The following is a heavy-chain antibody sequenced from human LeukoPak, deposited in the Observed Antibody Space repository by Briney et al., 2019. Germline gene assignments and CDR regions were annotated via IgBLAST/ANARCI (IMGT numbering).Heavy chain of an antibody. J-gene: IGHJ3*02. D-gene: IGHD1-26*01. Sequence: ASVKVSCKASGYTFTSYYMHWVRQAPGQGLEWMGIINPSGGSTSYAQKFQGRVTTTRDTSTSTVYMELSSLRSEDTAVYYCARDFEGSGSAEAFDIWGQGTMVTVSS. V-gene: IGHV1-46*03. CDR3: ARDFEGSGSAEAFDI. CDR2: INPSGGST. CDR1: GYTFTSYY.